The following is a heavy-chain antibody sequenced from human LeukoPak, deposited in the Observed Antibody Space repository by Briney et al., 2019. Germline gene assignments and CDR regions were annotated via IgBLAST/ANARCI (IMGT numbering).Heavy chain of an antibody. CDR2: ISGSGGST. CDR1: GFTFSSYA. D-gene: IGHD3-22*01. CDR3: AKVPGNLVLYDSSGYWARE. V-gene: IGHV3-23*01. J-gene: IGHJ4*02. Sequence: GGSLRLSCAASGFTFSSYAMSWVRQAPGKGLEWVSAISGSGGSTYYADSVKGRFTISRDNSKNTLYLQMNSLRAEDTAVYYCAKVPGNLVLYDSSGYWAREGGQGTLVTVSS.